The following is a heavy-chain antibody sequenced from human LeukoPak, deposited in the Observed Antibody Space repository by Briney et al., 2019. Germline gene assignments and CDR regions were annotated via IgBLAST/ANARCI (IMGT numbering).Heavy chain of an antibody. CDR3: ARPHERTKPKIASRAFDI. D-gene: IGHD3-3*02. Sequence: GESLKISCKGSGYSFTSYWIGWVRQMPGKGLEWMGIIYPGDSDTRYSPSFQGQVTISADKSISTAYLRWSSLKASDTAMYYCARPHERTKPKIASRAFDIWGQGTMVTVSS. J-gene: IGHJ3*02. CDR1: GYSFTSYW. V-gene: IGHV5-51*01. CDR2: IYPGDSDT.